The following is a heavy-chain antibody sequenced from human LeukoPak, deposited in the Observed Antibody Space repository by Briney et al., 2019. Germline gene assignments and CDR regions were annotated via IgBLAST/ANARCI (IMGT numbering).Heavy chain of an antibody. D-gene: IGHD3-10*01. J-gene: IGHJ6*03. V-gene: IGHV4-4*07. CDR1: GGSISSYY. CDR2: IYTSGST. CDR3: ARDVTMVRGVNDYYYYYMDV. Sequence: PSETLSLTCTVSGGSISSYYWSWIRQPAGKGLEWIGRIYTSGSTNYNPSLKSRVTMSVDTSKNQFSLKLSSVTAADTAVYYCARDVTMVRGVNDYYYYYMDVWGKGTTVTVSS.